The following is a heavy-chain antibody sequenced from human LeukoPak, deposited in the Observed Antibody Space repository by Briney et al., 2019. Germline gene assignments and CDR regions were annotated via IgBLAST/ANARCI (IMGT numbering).Heavy chain of an antibody. CDR1: GGSISSYY. J-gene: IGHJ4*02. CDR3: ARVRGVVIMGYYFDY. V-gene: IGHV4-59*01. CDR2: IYYSGST. Sequence: SETLSLTCTVSGGSISSYYWSWIRQPPGKGLEWIGYIYYSGSTNYNPSLKSRVTISVDTSKNQFSLKLSSVTAADTAVYYCARVRGVVIMGYYFDYWGQGTLVTVSS. D-gene: IGHD3-3*01.